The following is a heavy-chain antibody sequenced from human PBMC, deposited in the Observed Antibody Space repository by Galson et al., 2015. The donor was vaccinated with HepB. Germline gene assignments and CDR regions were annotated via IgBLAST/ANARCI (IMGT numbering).Heavy chain of an antibody. CDR3: ARERAGGSGWYTLNYYYYYMDV. Sequence: SLRLSCAASGFTFSSYWMSWVRQAPGKGLEWVANIEQDGSEKYYVDSVKGRFTISRDNAKNSLYLQMNSLRAEDTAVYYCARERAGGSGWYTLNYYYYYMDVWGKGTTVTVSS. D-gene: IGHD6-19*01. J-gene: IGHJ6*03. CDR1: GFTFSSYW. V-gene: IGHV3-7*01. CDR2: IEQDGSEK.